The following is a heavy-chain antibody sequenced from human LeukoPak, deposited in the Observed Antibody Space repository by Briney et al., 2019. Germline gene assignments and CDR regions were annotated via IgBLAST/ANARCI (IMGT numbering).Heavy chain of an antibody. CDR1: GYTFTSYC. V-gene: IGHV1-18*01. J-gene: IGHJ4*02. Sequence: ASVKVSCKASGYTFTSYCISWVRQAPGQGLEWMGWISAYNGNTNYAQKLQGRVTMTTDTSTTTAYMELRSLRSDDTAVYYCARDRYVHTVRGVIKLDYWGQGTLVTVSS. D-gene: IGHD3-10*01. CDR2: ISAYNGNT. CDR3: ARDRYVHTVRGVIKLDY.